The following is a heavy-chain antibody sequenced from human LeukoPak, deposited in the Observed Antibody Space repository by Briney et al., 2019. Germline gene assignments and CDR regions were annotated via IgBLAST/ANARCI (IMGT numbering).Heavy chain of an antibody. Sequence: GGSLRLSCAASGFTFSSHGMHWVRQAPGTGLEWVAVIWYDGSNKYYADSVKGRFTISRDNSKNMLYVEMNSLRAEDTAVYYCVRWGSGKVMDVWGKGTTVTVSP. CDR1: GFTFSSHG. J-gene: IGHJ6*04. CDR3: VRWGSGKVMDV. D-gene: IGHD7-27*01. V-gene: IGHV3-33*01. CDR2: IWYDGSNK.